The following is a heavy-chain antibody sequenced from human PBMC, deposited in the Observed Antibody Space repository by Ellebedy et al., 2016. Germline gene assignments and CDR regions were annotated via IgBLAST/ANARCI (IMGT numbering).Heavy chain of an antibody. D-gene: IGHD6-19*01. CDR1: GFTFSAYV. J-gene: IGHJ4*02. CDR3: AKGAVAGSSGWSRADS. Sequence: GESLKISCAASGFTFSAYVMDWFRQAPGKGLAWVSTISSSGRATFYADSVKGRFTISRDNSKNTLFLQMNSLRADDTAVHFCAKGAVAGSSGWSRADSWGQGTLVTVPS. CDR2: ISSSGRAT. V-gene: IGHV3-23*01.